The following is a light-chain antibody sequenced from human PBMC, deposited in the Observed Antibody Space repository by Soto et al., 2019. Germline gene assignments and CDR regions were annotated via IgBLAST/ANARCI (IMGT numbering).Light chain of an antibody. V-gene: IGKV1-9*01. Sequence: DIQLTQSPSFLSASVGDRVTITCRASQDISGYLGWYQQKPGRAPELLIYGASSLQSGVLSRFSGSGSGTEFTLTISSLQPEDFATYYCQQLRDYPLTFAPGTKVDIK. J-gene: IGKJ3*01. CDR2: GAS. CDR1: QDISGY. CDR3: QQLRDYPLT.